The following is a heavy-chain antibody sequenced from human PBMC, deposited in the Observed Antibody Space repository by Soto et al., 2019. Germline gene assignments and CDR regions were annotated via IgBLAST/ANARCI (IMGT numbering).Heavy chain of an antibody. CDR3: SRRASMRTAVYDY. CDR2: IDPSDSDT. V-gene: IGHV5-10-1*01. CDR1: GYRFASYW. J-gene: IGHJ4*01. D-gene: IGHD2-2*01. Sequence: PGESLKISCKGSGYRFASYWIRWMRQMPGKGLEWMGRIDPSDSDTNCSPSFQGHITISVDKSISTAYLQWSSLKASDTAMYYCSRRASMRTAVYDYWGQAILVTVS.